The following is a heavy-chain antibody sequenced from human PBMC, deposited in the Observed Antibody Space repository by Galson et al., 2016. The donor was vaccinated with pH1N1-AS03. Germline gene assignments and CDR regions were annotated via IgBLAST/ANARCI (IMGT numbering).Heavy chain of an antibody. CDR2: ISWNGGSV. D-gene: IGHD6-19*01. CDR3: VNGFRRLEVGGMGPY. CDR1: GFTFDDYA. J-gene: IGHJ4*02. V-gene: IGHV3-9*03. Sequence: SLRLSCAASGFTFDDYAMHWVRQAPGKGLEWVSGISWNGGSVAYADSVKGRFTISRDNAKNSLYLQMNSLRTEDMALYYCVNGFRRLEVGGMGPYWGQGTLVTVPS.